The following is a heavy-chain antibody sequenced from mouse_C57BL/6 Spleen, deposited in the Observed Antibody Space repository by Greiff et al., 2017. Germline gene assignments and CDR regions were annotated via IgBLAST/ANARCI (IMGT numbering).Heavy chain of an antibody. D-gene: IGHD2-4*01. Sequence: EVQLQESGPGLVKPSQSLSLTCSVTGYSITSGYYWNWIRQFPGNKLEWMGYISYDGSNNYNPSLKNRISITRDTSKNQFFLKLNSVTTEDTATYYCARRMDDYDPFAYWGQGTLVTVSA. CDR2: ISYDGSN. CDR1: GYSITSGYY. CDR3: ARRMDDYDPFAY. J-gene: IGHJ3*01. V-gene: IGHV3-6*01.